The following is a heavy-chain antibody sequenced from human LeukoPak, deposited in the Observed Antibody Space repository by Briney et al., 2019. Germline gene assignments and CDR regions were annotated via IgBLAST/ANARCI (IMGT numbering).Heavy chain of an antibody. CDR3: ARDKGLRSLDS. Sequence: GGSLRLSCAASGIIFSSSGMHWVRQAPGKGLEWVAMIWSDGSNEYYADSVKGRFTISRDNSKNTLYLQMKSLRAEDTAVYYCARDKGLRSLDSWGQGTLVTVSS. J-gene: IGHJ4*02. CDR2: IWSDGSNE. V-gene: IGHV3-33*01. D-gene: IGHD4-17*01. CDR1: GIIFSSSG.